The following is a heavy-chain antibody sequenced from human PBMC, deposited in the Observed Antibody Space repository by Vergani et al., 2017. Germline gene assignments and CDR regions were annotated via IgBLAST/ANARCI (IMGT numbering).Heavy chain of an antibody. V-gene: IGHV3-33*06. CDR2: IWYDGSNK. CDR1: GFTFSSYG. D-gene: IGHD1-26*01. CDR3: AKDQHSGSPDY. Sequence: QVQLVESGGGVVQPGRSLRLSCAASGFTFSSYGMHWVRQAPGKGLEWVAVIWYDGSNKYYADSVKGRFTISRDNSKNTLYLQMNSLRAEDTAVYYCAKDQHSGSPDYWGQGTLVTVSS. J-gene: IGHJ4*02.